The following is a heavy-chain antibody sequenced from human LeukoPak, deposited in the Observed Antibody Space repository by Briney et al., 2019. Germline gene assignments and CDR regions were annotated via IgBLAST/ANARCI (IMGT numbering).Heavy chain of an antibody. V-gene: IGHV4-39*01. J-gene: IGHJ5*02. CDR2: IYNTGDT. CDR3: ARRRRGVNREDDWFDP. Sequence: SETLSLTCTVSGGSIRSDGYYWGWLRRPPGKGLEWVGSIYNTGDTYYNPSLKSRLTISVDTSNNQFSLRLSSVTAADTAVYYCARRRRGVNREDDWFDPWGLGTLVTVSS. CDR1: GGSIRSDGYY. D-gene: IGHD1-14*01.